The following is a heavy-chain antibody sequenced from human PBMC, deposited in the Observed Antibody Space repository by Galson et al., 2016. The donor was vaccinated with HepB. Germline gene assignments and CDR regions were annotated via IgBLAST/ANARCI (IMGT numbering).Heavy chain of an antibody. Sequence: SVKVSCKASGYTFSSYYIHWVRQAPGQGLEWMGLINPSGGSTSYAQKFQGRVTMTRDTSTSTVYMDLSSLRSEDTAVYYCARGGDFWSGYPFYFDYWGQGTLVIVSS. CDR1: GYTFSSYY. D-gene: IGHD3-3*01. CDR3: ARGGDFWSGYPFYFDY. J-gene: IGHJ4*02. CDR2: INPSGGST. V-gene: IGHV1-46*01.